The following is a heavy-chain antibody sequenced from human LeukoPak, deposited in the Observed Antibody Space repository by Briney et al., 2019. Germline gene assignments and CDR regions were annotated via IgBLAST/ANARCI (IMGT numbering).Heavy chain of an antibody. Sequence: ASVKVSCKASGYTFTGYYMHWVRQAPGQGLAWMGWINPDSGGTNYAQKFQGRVTMTRDTSISTAYMELSRLRYDDTAVYYCASRSSWSPHDAFDIWGQGTMVTVSS. CDR2: INPDSGGT. CDR3: ASRSSWSPHDAFDI. CDR1: GYTFTGYY. D-gene: IGHD6-13*01. V-gene: IGHV1-2*02. J-gene: IGHJ3*02.